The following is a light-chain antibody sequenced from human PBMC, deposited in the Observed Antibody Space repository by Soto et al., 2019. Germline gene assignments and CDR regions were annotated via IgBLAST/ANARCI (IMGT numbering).Light chain of an antibody. CDR1: QDIRND. V-gene: IGKV1-33*01. J-gene: IGKJ5*01. Sequence: DIQLTQSPSFLSASVGDRVTITCRASQDIRNDLGWYQQKPGKAPKLLIYDASNLETGVPSRFSGSGSGTDFTFTISSLQPEDIATYYCQQYDNLPITFGQGTRLEI. CDR3: QQYDNLPIT. CDR2: DAS.